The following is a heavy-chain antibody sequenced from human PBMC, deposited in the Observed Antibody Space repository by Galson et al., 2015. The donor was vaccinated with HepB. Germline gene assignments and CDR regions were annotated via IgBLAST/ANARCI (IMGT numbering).Heavy chain of an antibody. CDR1: GFTSIAYE. V-gene: IGHV3-48*03. J-gene: IGHJ4*02. CDR3: ARDKGRRLWRDVGYIDY. Sequence: SLRLSCAASGFTSIAYEMSWVRLAPGKGLEWISYITTSGSTICYADSVKGRFTVSGDNAKNSLYLQMTSLRVEDTAVYYCARDKGRRLWRDVGYIDYWGQGVLVTVSS. CDR2: ITTSGSTI. D-gene: IGHD3-16*01.